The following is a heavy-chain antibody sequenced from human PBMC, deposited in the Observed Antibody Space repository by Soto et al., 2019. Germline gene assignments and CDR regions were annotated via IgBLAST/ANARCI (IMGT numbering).Heavy chain of an antibody. D-gene: IGHD3-22*01. Sequence: EVQLVESGGGLVQPGGSLSLSCAASGFTFSTYWMHWVRQAPGKGLVWGSSIKNDGSWTYYVASVEGRFTISRDNAKNTLYLQMNSLRAEDTAVYYCVRGDGDYYDGNGYLGRHWGQGTLVTVSS. CDR3: VRGDGDYYDGNGYLGRH. J-gene: IGHJ4*02. V-gene: IGHV3-74*01. CDR2: IKNDGSWT. CDR1: GFTFSTYW.